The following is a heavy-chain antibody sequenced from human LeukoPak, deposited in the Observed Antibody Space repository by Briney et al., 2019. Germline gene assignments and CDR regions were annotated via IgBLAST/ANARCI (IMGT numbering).Heavy chain of an antibody. CDR2: ISGSGGST. V-gene: IGHV3-23*01. CDR1: GFTFSSYA. Sequence: PGGSLRLSCAASGFTFSSYAMSWVRQAPGKGLEWVSAISGSGGSTYYADSVKGRFTISRDNSKNTLYLQMNSLRAEDTAVYYCARESRVTMVQGVIRKAYYYYMDVWGKGTTVTISS. D-gene: IGHD3-10*01. CDR3: ARESRVTMVQGVIRKAYYYYMDV. J-gene: IGHJ6*03.